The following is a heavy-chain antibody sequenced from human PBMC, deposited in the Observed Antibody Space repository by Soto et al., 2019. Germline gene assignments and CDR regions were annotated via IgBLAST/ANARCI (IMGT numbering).Heavy chain of an antibody. V-gene: IGHV3-23*01. J-gene: IGHJ4*02. CDR3: AKSNGYSSGSGYFDY. Sequence: LRLSCAASGFTFSSYAMSWVRQAPGKGLEWVSAISGSGGSTYYADSVKGRFTISRDNSKNTLYLQMNSLRAEDTAVYYCAKSNGYSSGSGYFDYWGQGTLVTVSS. D-gene: IGHD6-19*01. CDR2: ISGSGGST. CDR1: GFTFSSYA.